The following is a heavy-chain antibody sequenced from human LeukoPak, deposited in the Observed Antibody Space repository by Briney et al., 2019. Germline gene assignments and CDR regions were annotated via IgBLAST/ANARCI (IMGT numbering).Heavy chain of an antibody. Sequence: GGSLRLSCAASGFTFSSYAMSWVRQAPGKGLEWVSAISGSGGSTYYADSVKGRFTISRDNSKNTLYLQMNSLRPEDTAVYYCAKPRGYCSSTSCYANYYYYYGMDVWGKGTTVTVSS. V-gene: IGHV3-23*01. CDR2: ISGSGGST. CDR3: AKPRGYCSSTSCYANYYYYYGMDV. J-gene: IGHJ6*04. CDR1: GFTFSSYA. D-gene: IGHD2-2*01.